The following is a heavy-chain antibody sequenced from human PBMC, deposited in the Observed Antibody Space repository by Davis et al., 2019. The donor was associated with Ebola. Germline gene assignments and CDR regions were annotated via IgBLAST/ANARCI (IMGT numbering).Heavy chain of an antibody. Sequence: MPSETLSLTCTVSGGSISSSSYYWGWIRQPPGKGLEWIGSIYYSGSTYYNPSPKSRVTISVDTSKNQFSLKLSSVTAADTAVYYCARLIIRYYYYGMDVWGQGTTVTVSS. CDR2: IYYSGST. D-gene: IGHD3-3*01. CDR1: GGSISSSSYY. J-gene: IGHJ6*02. V-gene: IGHV4-39*07. CDR3: ARLIIRYYYYGMDV.